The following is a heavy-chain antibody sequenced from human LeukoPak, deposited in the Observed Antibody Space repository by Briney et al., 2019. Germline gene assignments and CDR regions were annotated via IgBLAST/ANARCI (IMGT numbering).Heavy chain of an antibody. CDR1: GFTFSSYA. J-gene: IGHJ4*02. Sequence: PGGSLRLSCAASGFTFSSYAMSWVRQAPGKGLEWVSAISGSGGSTYYADSVKGRFTISRDNSKNTLYLQMNSLRAEDTAVYYCAKDYYDSSGYYPYYFDYWGQGTLATVSS. CDR3: AKDYYDSSGYYPYYFDY. CDR2: ISGSGGST. D-gene: IGHD3-22*01. V-gene: IGHV3-23*01.